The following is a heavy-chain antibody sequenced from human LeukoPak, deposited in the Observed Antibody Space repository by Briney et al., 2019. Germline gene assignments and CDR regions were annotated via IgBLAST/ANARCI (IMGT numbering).Heavy chain of an antibody. J-gene: IGHJ4*02. D-gene: IGHD2-15*01. Sequence: SETLSLTCTVSGGSISSYYWSWIRQPPGKGLEWIGYIYYSGSTNYNPSLKSRVTIPVDTSKNQFSLKLSSVTAADTAVYYCASGGYCSGGSCYFDYWGQGTLVTVSS. CDR3: ASGGYCSGGSCYFDY. CDR2: IYYSGST. CDR1: GGSISSYY. V-gene: IGHV4-59*01.